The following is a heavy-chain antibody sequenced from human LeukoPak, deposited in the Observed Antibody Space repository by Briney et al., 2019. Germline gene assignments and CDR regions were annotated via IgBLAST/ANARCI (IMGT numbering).Heavy chain of an antibody. D-gene: IGHD2-21*01. CDR1: DDSITMYY. Sequence: SETLSLTCSVSDDSITMYYWTWIRQPPGKGLEWIGYVDHTGSTNFNPSLNGRVSISRDTTNNLFSLRLRSVTAADTAVYYCARHGRGFVVVSSRSRWFDPWGQGTLVTVSS. CDR3: ARHGRGFVVVSSRSRWFDP. J-gene: IGHJ5*02. V-gene: IGHV4-59*08. CDR2: VDHTGST.